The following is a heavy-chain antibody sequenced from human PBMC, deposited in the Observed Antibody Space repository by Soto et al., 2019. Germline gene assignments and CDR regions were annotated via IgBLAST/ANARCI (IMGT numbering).Heavy chain of an antibody. Sequence: QVQLQQWGAGLLKPSETLSLTCAVYGGSFSGYYWSWIRQPPGKGLEWIGEINHSGSTNYNPSLKSRVTISVDTSKNQFSLKLSSVTAADTAVYYCARGPGIAAAGTTFDYWGQGTLVTVSS. CDR3: ARGPGIAAAGTTFDY. CDR1: GGSFSGYY. D-gene: IGHD6-13*01. CDR2: INHSGST. J-gene: IGHJ4*02. V-gene: IGHV4-34*01.